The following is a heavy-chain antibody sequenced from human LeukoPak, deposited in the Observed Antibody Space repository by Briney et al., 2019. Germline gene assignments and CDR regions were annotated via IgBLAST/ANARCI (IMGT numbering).Heavy chain of an antibody. CDR2: ISGYNGNT. J-gene: IGHJ6*03. CDR1: GYTFTSYG. D-gene: IGHD3-3*01. CDR3: ARDLITIFGVVISHYYMDV. Sequence: ASVKVSCKASGYTFTSYGINWVRQAPGQGLEWMGWISGYNGNTNYAQKLQGRVTMTTDTSTSTAYMELRSLRSDDTAVYYCARDLITIFGVVISHYYMDVWGKGTTVTVSS. V-gene: IGHV1-18*01.